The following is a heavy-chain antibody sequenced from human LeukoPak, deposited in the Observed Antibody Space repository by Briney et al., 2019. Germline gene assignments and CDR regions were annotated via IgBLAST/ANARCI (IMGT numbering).Heavy chain of an antibody. J-gene: IGHJ4*02. Sequence: GGSLRLSCAASGFTVSSTYMTWVRQAPGKGLEWVSLIYSGGSTTYADSVKGRFTISRDNSKNMVYLQMNSLRAEDTAVYCCARDRSGDSTAYYTDYWGQGTLVTVSS. CDR2: IYSGGST. V-gene: IGHV3-66*01. CDR1: GFTVSSTY. D-gene: IGHD3-22*01. CDR3: ARDRSGDSTAYYTDY.